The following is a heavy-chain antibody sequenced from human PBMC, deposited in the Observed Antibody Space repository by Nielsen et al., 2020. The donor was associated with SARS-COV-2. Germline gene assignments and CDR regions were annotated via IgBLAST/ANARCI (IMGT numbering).Heavy chain of an antibody. D-gene: IGHD3-16*01. CDR3: VYGVLES. Sequence: GESLKISCAASGFTFSTYGMSWVRQAPGKGLEWVSLINGNGAPTYYADSVKGRFTISRDNSKNSLFLQLNNLRAEDTAVCYCVYGVLESWGQGTLVIVSS. CDR2: INGNGAPT. V-gene: IGHV3-23*01. J-gene: IGHJ4*02. CDR1: GFTFSTYG.